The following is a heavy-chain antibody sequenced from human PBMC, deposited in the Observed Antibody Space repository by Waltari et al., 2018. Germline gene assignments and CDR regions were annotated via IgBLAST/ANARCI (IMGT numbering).Heavy chain of an antibody. J-gene: IGHJ4*02. CDR3: ARRGYCGSTSCYGAVYFDY. D-gene: IGHD2-2*01. CDR2: INRDSSTI. V-gene: IGHV3-48*04. Sequence: EVQLVESGGGLVQPGESLRLSCAASGFTFSSYSMNWVRRGPGKGLGWISYINRDSSTIYYADSVEGRFTISRDNAKNSLYLQMNSLRAEDTAVYYCARRGYCGSTSCYGAVYFDYWGQGTLVTVSS. CDR1: GFTFSSYS.